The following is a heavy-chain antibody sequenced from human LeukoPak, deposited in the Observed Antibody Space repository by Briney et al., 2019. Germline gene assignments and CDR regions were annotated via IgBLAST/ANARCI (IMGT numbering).Heavy chain of an antibody. V-gene: IGHV1-18*01. CDR3: ARDGVTYYYDSSGRPDY. J-gene: IGHJ4*02. Sequence: ASVKVSCKASGGTFSSYAISWVRQAPGQGLEWMGWISAYNGNTNYAQKLQGRVTMTTDTSTSTAYMEMRSLRSDDTAVYYCARDGVTYYYDSSGRPDYWGQGTLVTVSS. D-gene: IGHD3-22*01. CDR2: ISAYNGNT. CDR1: GGTFSSYA.